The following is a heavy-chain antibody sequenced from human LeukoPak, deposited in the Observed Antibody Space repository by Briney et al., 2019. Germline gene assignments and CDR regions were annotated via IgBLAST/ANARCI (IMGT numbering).Heavy chain of an antibody. Sequence: GGSLRLSCAASGFTFSSYAMHWVRQAPGKGLEWVSSISSSSSYIYYADSVKGRFTISRDNAKNSLYLQMNSLRAEDTAVYYCTGGYSSSWFLSFYYYGMDVWGQGTTVTVSS. J-gene: IGHJ6*02. CDR2: ISSSSSYI. CDR3: TGGYSSSWFLSFYYYGMDV. D-gene: IGHD6-13*01. V-gene: IGHV3-21*01. CDR1: GFTFSSYA.